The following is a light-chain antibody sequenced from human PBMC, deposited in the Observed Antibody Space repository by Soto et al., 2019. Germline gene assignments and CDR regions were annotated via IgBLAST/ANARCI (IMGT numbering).Light chain of an antibody. Sequence: QSALTQPASVSGSPGPSITISCTGTSSDVGGYNYVSWYQQHPGKAPKLMIYEVSNRPSGVSNRFSGSKSGNTASLTISGLQAEDEADYYCSSYTSGSTWVFGGGTKVTVL. CDR3: SSYTSGSTWV. CDR1: SSDVGGYNY. V-gene: IGLV2-14*01. J-gene: IGLJ3*02. CDR2: EVS.